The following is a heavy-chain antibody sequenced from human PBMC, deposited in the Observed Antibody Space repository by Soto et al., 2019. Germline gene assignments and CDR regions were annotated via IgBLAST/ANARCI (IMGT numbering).Heavy chain of an antibody. CDR1: GFTFSSYA. CDR3: VRVRGRLQDY. V-gene: IGHV3-64D*06. CDR2: ISSNGGST. Sequence: GGSLRLSCSASGFTFSSYAMHWVRQAPGKGLEYVSAISSNGGSTYYADSVKGRFTISRDNSKNTLYPQMSSLRAEDTAVYYCVRVRGRLQDYWGQGTLVTVSS. J-gene: IGHJ4*02. D-gene: IGHD4-4*01.